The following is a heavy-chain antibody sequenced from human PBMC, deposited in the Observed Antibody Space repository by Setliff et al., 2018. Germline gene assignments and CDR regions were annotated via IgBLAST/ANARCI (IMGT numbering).Heavy chain of an antibody. CDR1: GGSISSSNW. D-gene: IGHD3-3*01. CDR3: ARASTYYNFWSGYYGDSTNWFDP. CDR2: IYHSGST. Sequence: PSETLSLTCAVSGGSISSSNWWSWVRQPPGKGLEWIGEIYHSGSTNYNPSLKSRVTISVDKSKNQFSLKLSSVTAADTAVYYCARASTYYNFWSGYYGDSTNWFDPWGQGTLVTVSS. J-gene: IGHJ5*02. V-gene: IGHV4-4*02.